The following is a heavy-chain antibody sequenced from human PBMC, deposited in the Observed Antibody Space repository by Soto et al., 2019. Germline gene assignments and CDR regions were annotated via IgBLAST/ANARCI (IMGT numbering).Heavy chain of an antibody. CDR1: GFTVSDNY. J-gene: IGHJ4*02. V-gene: IGHV3-66*04. CDR3: ARRRTITATGTTDY. CDR2: INSGGDP. D-gene: IGHD6-13*01. Sequence: EVQLVESGGGLVQPGGSLRLSCAASGFTVSDNYITWVRRAPGKGLEWVSVINSGGDPYYADSVKGRFTISRDNSKNTVYLQMNSLRAEDTAVYYCARRRTITATGTTDYWGQGTLVTVSS.